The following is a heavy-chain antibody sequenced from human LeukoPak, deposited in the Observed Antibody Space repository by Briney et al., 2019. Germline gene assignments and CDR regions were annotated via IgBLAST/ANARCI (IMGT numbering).Heavy chain of an antibody. Sequence: GGSLRLSCAASGFTFSSYSMNWVRQAPGKGLEWVSSISGSSSYIYYADSVKGRFTISRDNAKNSLYLQMNSLRAEDTAVYYCARHPLVGATLIDYWGQGTLVTVSS. D-gene: IGHD1-26*01. CDR3: ARHPLVGATLIDY. V-gene: IGHV3-21*01. J-gene: IGHJ4*02. CDR1: GFTFSSYS. CDR2: ISGSSSYI.